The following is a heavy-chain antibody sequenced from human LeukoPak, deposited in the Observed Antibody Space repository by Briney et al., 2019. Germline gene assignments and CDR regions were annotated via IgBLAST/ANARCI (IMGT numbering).Heavy chain of an antibody. CDR1: GYTFTSYG. D-gene: IGHD3-9*01. CDR3: ARDMGYDIPI. Sequence: GASVKVSCKASGYTFTSYGISWVRQAPGQGLEWMGGIIPIFGTANYAQKFQGRVTITADESTSTAYMELSSLRSEDTAVYYCARDMGYDIPIWGQGTMVTVSS. CDR2: IIPIFGTA. V-gene: IGHV1-69*13. J-gene: IGHJ3*02.